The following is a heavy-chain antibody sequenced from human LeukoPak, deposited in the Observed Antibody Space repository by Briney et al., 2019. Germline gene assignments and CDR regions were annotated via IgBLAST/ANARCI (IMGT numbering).Heavy chain of an antibody. CDR1: GFTFSSYA. J-gene: IGHJ4*02. CDR2: IYSGGST. Sequence: PGGSLRLSCAASGFTFSSYAMSWVRQAPGKGLEWVSVIYSGGSTYYADSVKGRFTISRDNSKNTLYLQMNSLRAEGTAVYYCARERYDFWSGQFDYWGQGTLVTVSS. CDR3: ARERYDFWSGQFDY. V-gene: IGHV3-53*01. D-gene: IGHD3-3*01.